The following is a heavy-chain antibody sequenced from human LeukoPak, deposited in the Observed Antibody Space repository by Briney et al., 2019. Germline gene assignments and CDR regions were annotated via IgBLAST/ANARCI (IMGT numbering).Heavy chain of an antibody. V-gene: IGHV3-74*01. J-gene: IGHJ6*02. CDR1: GFNFRSYS. Sequence: GGSLRLSCAASGFNFRSYSMNWVRQAPGKGLVWVSRINTDGISTAYADSVNGRFTISRDNAKNTLYLQMNSLRAEDTAVYYCARGVYSMDVWGQGTTVTVSS. CDR3: ARGVYSMDV. CDR2: INTDGIST.